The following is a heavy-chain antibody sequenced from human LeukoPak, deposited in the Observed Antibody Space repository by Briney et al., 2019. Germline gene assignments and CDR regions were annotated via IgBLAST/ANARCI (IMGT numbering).Heavy chain of an antibody. J-gene: IGHJ4*02. CDR2: ISYDGSNK. Sequence: GRSLRLSCAASGFTFSSYAMHWVSQAPGKGLEWVAVISYDGSNKYYADSVKGRFTISRDNSKNTLYLQMNSLRAEDTAVYYCARIPITMIVVADDYWGQGTLVTVSS. D-gene: IGHD3-22*01. CDR3: ARIPITMIVVADDY. V-gene: IGHV3-30-3*01. CDR1: GFTFSSYA.